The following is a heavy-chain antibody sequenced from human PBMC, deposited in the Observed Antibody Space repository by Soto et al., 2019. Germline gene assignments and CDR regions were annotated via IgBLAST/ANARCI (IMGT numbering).Heavy chain of an antibody. CDR2: MYYTGVT. D-gene: IGHD3-10*01. V-gene: IGHV4-61*01. CDR3: ARGGEPLGYYGLDV. Sequence: LSLTCSVSGGSVRSGNHFWNWIRQPPGRRLDWLGYMYYTGVTNYNPSLKSRVSMSVDTSKNQFSLKLTSLTAADTAVYYCARGGEPLGYYGLDVWGQGXTVTVYS. CDR1: GGSVRSGNHF. J-gene: IGHJ6*02.